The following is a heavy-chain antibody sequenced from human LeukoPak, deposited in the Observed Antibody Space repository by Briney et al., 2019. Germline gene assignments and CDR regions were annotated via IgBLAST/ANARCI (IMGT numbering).Heavy chain of an antibody. V-gene: IGHV3-74*01. CDR3: VRGGYDSSGTYIATFDF. CDR2: INTDGSNT. Sequence: GGSLRLSCAASGFTFRTSWMFWVRQAPGEGLLWVSRINTDGSNTVNSDSVKGRFTISRDNAKNTLYLQMTSLRAEDTAVYYCVRGGYDSSGTYIATFDFWGQGTLVTVSS. CDR1: GFTFRTSW. D-gene: IGHD3-22*01. J-gene: IGHJ5*01.